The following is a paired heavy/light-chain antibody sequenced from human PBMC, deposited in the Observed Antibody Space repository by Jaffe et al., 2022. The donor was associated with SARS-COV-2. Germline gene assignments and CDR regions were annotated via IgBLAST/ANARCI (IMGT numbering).Light chain of an antibody. CDR2: DVT. J-gene: IGLJ3*02. V-gene: IGLV2-14*03. CDR3: SSYTTSSTWV. Sequence: QSALTQPASVSGSPGQSITISCTGTSSDDGDYDYVSWYQQHPGKAPKLMIYDVTNRPSGVSNRFSGSKSGNTASLTISGLQAEDEADYYCSSYTTSSTWVFGGGTKLTVL. CDR1: SSDDGDYDY.
Heavy chain of an antibody. CDR1: GGSISSSNHY. CDR2: VFYSGST. CDR3: ARRASSGWYGNYFDY. Sequence: QLQLQESGPGLVKPSETLSLTCTVSGGSISSSNHYWGWIRQPPGKGLEWIGSVFYSGSTYYNPSLKSRVTISVDTSENRFSLKLSSVTAAETAVYFCARRASSGWYGNYFDYWGQGALVTVSS. D-gene: IGHD6-19*01. V-gene: IGHV4-39*01. J-gene: IGHJ4*02.